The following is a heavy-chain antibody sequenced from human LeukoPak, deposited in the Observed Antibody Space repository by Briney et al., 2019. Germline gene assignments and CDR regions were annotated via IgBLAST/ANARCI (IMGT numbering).Heavy chain of an antibody. CDR1: GFTFSSYS. CDR2: ISSSSSYI. V-gene: IGHV3-21*04. Sequence: GGSLRLSCAASGFTFSSYSMNWVRQAPGKGLEWVSSISSSSSYIYYADSVKGRFTISRDNAKNTLYLQMNSLRAEDTAVYYCAKGMLRIAAAGIDYWGQGTLVTVSS. J-gene: IGHJ4*02. D-gene: IGHD6-13*01. CDR3: AKGMLRIAAAGIDY.